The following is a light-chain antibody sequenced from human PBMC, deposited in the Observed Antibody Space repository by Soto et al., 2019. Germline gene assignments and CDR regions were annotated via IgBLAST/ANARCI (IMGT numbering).Light chain of an antibody. J-gene: IGKJ1*01. Sequence: DIQMTQSPSTLSASVGDRVTITCRASQSISSWLARYQQKPGKAPKLLIDDASNLQSGVPSRFSGSGSGTEFTLTISSLQPDDFATYYCQQYNSYSQTFGQGTKVEIK. CDR2: DAS. V-gene: IGKV1-5*01. CDR1: QSISSW. CDR3: QQYNSYSQT.